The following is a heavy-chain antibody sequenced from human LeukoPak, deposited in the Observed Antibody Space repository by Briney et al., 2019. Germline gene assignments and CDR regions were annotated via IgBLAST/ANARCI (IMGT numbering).Heavy chain of an antibody. J-gene: IGHJ2*01. CDR2: IYYSGST. CDR1: GGSISSGGYS. V-gene: IGHV4-31*03. Sequence: SQTLSLTCTVSGGSISSGGYSRSWIRQHPGKGLEWIGYIYYSGSTYYNPSLKSRLTISVDTSKNQFSLKLNSVTAADTAVYYCARKRSTAGYYDSSGYLTTAWYFDLWGRGTLVTVSS. CDR3: ARKRSTAGYYDSSGYLTTAWYFDL. D-gene: IGHD3-22*01.